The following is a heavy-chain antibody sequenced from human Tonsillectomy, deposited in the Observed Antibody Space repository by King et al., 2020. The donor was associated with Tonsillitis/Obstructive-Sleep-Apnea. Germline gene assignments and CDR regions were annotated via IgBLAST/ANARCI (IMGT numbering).Heavy chain of an antibody. D-gene: IGHD5-18*01. J-gene: IGHJ4*02. CDR1: GFTFSSYA. CDR2: ISYDGSNK. V-gene: IGHV3-30*04. Sequence: VQLVESGGGVVQPGRSLRLSCAASGFTFSSYAMHWVRQAPGKGLEWVAVISYDGSNKYYADSVKGRFTISRDNSKNTLYLQMNSLRAEDTAVYYCVRDGPSHAKSTAMPAPRILFDYWGQGTLVTVSS. CDR3: VRDGPSHAKSTAMPAPRILFDY.